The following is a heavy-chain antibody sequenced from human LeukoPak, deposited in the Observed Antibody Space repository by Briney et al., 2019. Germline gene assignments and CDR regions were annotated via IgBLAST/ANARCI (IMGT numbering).Heavy chain of an antibody. D-gene: IGHD5-12*01. CDR1: GGSISSYY. V-gene: IGHV4-59*08. J-gene: IGHJ4*02. CDR2: IYYSGST. Sequence: SETLSLTCTVSGGSISSYYWSWIRQPPGKGLEWIGYIYYSGSTNYNPSLESRVTISVDTSKNQFSLKLSSVTAADTAAYYCARRGGYSYDFRFDYWGQGILVTVSS. CDR3: ARRGGYSYDFRFDY.